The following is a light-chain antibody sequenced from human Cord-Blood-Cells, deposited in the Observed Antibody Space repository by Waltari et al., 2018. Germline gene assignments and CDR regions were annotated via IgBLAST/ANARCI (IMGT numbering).Light chain of an antibody. V-gene: IGLV2-14*01. CDR2: EVS. J-gene: IGLJ2*01. CDR1: SSDVGGYNY. Sequence: QSALTQPASVSGSPGQSITISCTGTSSDVGGYNYVSWYQQHPGKAPKLMIYEVSNRPSGGSNRFSGSKSGNTDSLTISGLQAEDEADYYCSSYTSSSTLVVFGGGTKLTVL. CDR3: SSYTSSSTLVV.